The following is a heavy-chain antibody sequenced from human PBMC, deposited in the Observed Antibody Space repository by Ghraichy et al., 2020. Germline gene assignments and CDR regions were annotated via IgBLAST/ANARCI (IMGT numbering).Heavy chain of an antibody. CDR1: GYTFTNFG. J-gene: IGHJ4*02. CDR2: ISTYNGNT. V-gene: IGHV1-18*01. CDR3: ARVTGYEYLDY. Sequence: ASVKVSCKASGYTFTNFGVSWVRQAPGQGLEWMGWISTYNGNTNYAQKFQGRVTMTRDTSTETAYMEPSSLRSDDTAVYYCARVTGYEYLDYWGQGTLVTVSS. D-gene: IGHD5-12*01.